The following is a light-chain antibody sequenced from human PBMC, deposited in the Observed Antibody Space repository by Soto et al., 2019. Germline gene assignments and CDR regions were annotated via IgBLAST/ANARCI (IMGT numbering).Light chain of an antibody. Sequence: ETVLTQSPGTLSLSPGEKATLSFRASQSVSSSHLAWYQQNPGQAPRLLIYGATSRATGIPDRFSGSGSGTDFTLTISRLDPEDFAVYYCQQYGTSAGTFGQGTKVDI. CDR2: GAT. CDR1: QSVSSSH. J-gene: IGKJ1*01. V-gene: IGKV3-20*01. CDR3: QQYGTSAGT.